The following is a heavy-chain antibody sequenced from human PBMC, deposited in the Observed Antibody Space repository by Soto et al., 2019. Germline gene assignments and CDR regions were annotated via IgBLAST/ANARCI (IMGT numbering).Heavy chain of an antibody. V-gene: IGHV4-34*01. J-gene: IGHJ4*02. CDR1: GGSFSGYY. CDR3: ALLRVGATNFDY. CDR2: ISHSGST. D-gene: IGHD1-26*01. Sequence: PSETLSLTCAVYGGSFSGYYWSWIRQPPGKGLEWIGEISHSGSTNYNPSLKSRVTISVDTSKNQFSLKLRSVTAADTAVYYCALLRVGATNFDYWGQGTLVTVSS.